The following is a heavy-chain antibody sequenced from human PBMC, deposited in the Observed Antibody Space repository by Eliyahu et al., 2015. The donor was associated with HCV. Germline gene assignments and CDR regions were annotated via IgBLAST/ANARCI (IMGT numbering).Heavy chain of an antibody. J-gene: IGHJ4*02. D-gene: IGHD2-2*02. Sequence: EVQLVESGGGLVQPGGSLRLSCAASGFTFSDHYMDWVRQAPGKGLEWVGRARNKANSYTAEYAASVKGRFTISRDDSKNSLYLQMNSLKTDDTAVYYCVRDQGGKGYTYFDYWGQGTLVTVSS. CDR1: GFTFSDHY. CDR3: VRDQGGKGYTYFDY. V-gene: IGHV3-72*01. CDR2: ARNKANSYTA.